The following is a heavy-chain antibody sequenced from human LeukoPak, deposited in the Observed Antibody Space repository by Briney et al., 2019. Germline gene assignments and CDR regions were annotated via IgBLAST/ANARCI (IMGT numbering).Heavy chain of an antibody. J-gene: IGHJ4*02. CDR3: ARGAYYYED. V-gene: IGHV3-48*01. CDR2: ISSSSSTI. D-gene: IGHD3-22*01. CDR1: GFTFSSHS. Sequence: GGSLRLSCAASGFTFSSHSMNWVRQAPGKGLEWVSYISSSSSTIYYADSVKGRFTISRDNAKNSLYLQMNSLRAEDTAVYCCARGAYYYEDWGQGTLVTVSS.